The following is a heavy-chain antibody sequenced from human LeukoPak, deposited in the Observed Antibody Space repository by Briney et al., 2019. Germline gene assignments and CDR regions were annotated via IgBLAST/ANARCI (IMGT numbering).Heavy chain of an antibody. Sequence: PGGSLRLSCAASGFTFSSYWMHWVRQAPGKGLVWVSRINSDGSSTSYADSVKGRFTISRDNAKNTLYLQMNSLRAEDTAVYYCARASVYYDSSGYGDYWGRGTLVTVSS. CDR1: GFTFSSYW. D-gene: IGHD3-22*01. J-gene: IGHJ4*02. V-gene: IGHV3-74*01. CDR2: INSDGSST. CDR3: ARASVYYDSSGYGDY.